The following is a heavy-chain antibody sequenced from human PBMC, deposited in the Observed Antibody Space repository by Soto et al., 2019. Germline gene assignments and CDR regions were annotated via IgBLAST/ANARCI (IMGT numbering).Heavy chain of an antibody. Sequence: SETLSLTCSVSPGSMGTYYWTWIRQSPGKGLEWIGQISHTGRTKYNPSLESRVTISVDTSRKQFSLKLSSVTAADTALYYCARDDTTGLFDFWGQGTLVTVSS. CDR1: PGSMGTYY. CDR3: ARDDTTGLFDF. D-gene: IGHD4-17*01. J-gene: IGHJ4*02. CDR2: ISHTGRT. V-gene: IGHV4-59*01.